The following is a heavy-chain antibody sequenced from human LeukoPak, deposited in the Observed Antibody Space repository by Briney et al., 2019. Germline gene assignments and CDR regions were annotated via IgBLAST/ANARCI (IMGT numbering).Heavy chain of an antibody. J-gene: IGHJ4*02. Sequence: GGSLRLSCAASGFTFSSFPMHWVRQAPGKGLEWVAVISYDASNKYYTDSVKGRFTISRDNSKNTFFLQMNNLKADDTAVYYCAADKTTSGWYELDYWGQGTLVTVSS. CDR2: ISYDASNK. V-gene: IGHV3-30*14. CDR1: GFTFSSFP. CDR3: AADKTTSGWYELDY. D-gene: IGHD6-19*01.